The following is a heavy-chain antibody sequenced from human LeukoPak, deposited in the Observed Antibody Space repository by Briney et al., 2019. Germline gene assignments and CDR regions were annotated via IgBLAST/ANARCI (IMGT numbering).Heavy chain of an antibody. D-gene: IGHD2-2*01. Sequence: PGGSLRLSCAASGFAFSSYWMTWVRQAPGKGLEWLASIKQGGGDKYYVDSVKGRFTISRDNAKNSLYLQMNSLRAEDTAVYYCARDLDIVVVPAAIQGDFDYWGQGTLVTVSS. CDR2: IKQGGGDK. CDR1: GFAFSSYW. V-gene: IGHV3-7*01. CDR3: ARDLDIVVVPAAIQGDFDY. J-gene: IGHJ4*02.